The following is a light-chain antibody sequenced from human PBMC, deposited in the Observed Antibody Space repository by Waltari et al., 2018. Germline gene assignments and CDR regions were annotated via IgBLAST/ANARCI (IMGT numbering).Light chain of an antibody. J-gene: IGKJ3*01. CDR1: QRVSSY. CDR3: QQRSNWPPLFT. Sequence: EIVLTQSPATLSLSPGERATLSCRASQRVSSYLAWYQQKPGKAPRLLIYDASNRATGIPARFSGSGSGTDFTLTISSLEPEDFAVYYCQQRSNWPPLFTFGPGTKVDIK. V-gene: IGKV3-11*01. CDR2: DAS.